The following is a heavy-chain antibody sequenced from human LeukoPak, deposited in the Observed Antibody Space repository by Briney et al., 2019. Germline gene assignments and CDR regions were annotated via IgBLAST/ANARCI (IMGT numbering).Heavy chain of an antibody. Sequence: PSETLSLTCTVSGGSISSYYWNWIRQPAGKGLEWIGRIHTSGSTNYNPSLKSRITMSVDTSKNQFSLKLSFVTAADTAVYYCARGKVVAGTPGQNSWDYWGQGTLVTVSS. CDR1: GGSISSYY. D-gene: IGHD6-19*01. CDR2: IHTSGST. J-gene: IGHJ4*02. CDR3: ARGKVVAGTPGQNSWDY. V-gene: IGHV4-4*07.